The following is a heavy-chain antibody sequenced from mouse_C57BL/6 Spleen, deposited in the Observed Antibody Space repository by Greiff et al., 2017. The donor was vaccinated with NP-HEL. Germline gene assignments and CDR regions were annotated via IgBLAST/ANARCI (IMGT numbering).Heavy chain of an antibody. CDR3: ARHEGLGLWFAY. CDR1: GYTFTEYT. Sequence: VQGVESGAELVKPGASVKLSCKASGYTFTEYTIHWVKQRSGQGLEWIGWFYPGSGSIKYNEKFKDKATLTADKSSSTVYMELSRLTSEDSAVYFCARHEGLGLWFAYWGQGTLVTVSA. J-gene: IGHJ3*01. CDR2: FYPGSGSI. V-gene: IGHV1-62-2*01. D-gene: IGHD4-1*01.